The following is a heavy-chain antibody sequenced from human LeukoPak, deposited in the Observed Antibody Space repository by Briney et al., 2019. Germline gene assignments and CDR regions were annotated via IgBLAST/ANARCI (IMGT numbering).Heavy chain of an antibody. J-gene: IGHJ6*03. CDR2: ISAYNGNT. CDR3: ARGPGGRRGYYPLEDYYYYHYMDV. D-gene: IGHD3-22*01. Sequence: ASVKVSCKASGYTFTSYGISWVRQAPGQGLEWMGWISAYNGNTNYAQKLQGRVTMTTDTSTSKAYMELRSLTSDDTAVYYCARGPGGRRGYYPLEDYYYYHYMDVWGKGTTVTVSS. CDR1: GYTFTSYG. V-gene: IGHV1-18*01.